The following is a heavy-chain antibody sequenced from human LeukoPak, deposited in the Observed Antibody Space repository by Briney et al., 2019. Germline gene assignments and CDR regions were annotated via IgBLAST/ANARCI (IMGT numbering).Heavy chain of an antibody. CDR2: IYDSGST. CDR3: ARDCSGGSCYGAFDI. Sequence: TSETLSLTCTVSGASIRSGDYYWSWIRQPPGKGLEWIGYIYDSGSTYHNPSLKGRITISVDTSENRFSLKLSSVTATDTAVYYCARDCSGGSCYGAFDIWGQGTMVTVSS. D-gene: IGHD2-15*01. J-gene: IGHJ3*02. CDR1: GASIRSGDYY. V-gene: IGHV4-30-4*01.